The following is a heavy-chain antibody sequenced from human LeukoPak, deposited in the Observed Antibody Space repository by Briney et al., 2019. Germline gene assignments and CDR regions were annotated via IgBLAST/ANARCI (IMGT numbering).Heavy chain of an antibody. J-gene: IGHJ4*02. Sequence: SETLSLTRTVSGDSISSNYWGWIRQSAGKGLEWIGRISTSENTIYNPSPKSRVTMSVDTSKNQFSLKVNSVTAADTAVYYCARVTRPGNGILDYWGQGTLVTVSS. CDR3: ARVTRPGNGILDY. V-gene: IGHV4-4*07. CDR2: ISTSENT. CDR1: GDSISSNY. D-gene: IGHD6-6*01.